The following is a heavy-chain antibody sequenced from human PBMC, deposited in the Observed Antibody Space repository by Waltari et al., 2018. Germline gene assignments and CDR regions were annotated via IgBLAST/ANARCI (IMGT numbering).Heavy chain of an antibody. CDR3: ARPYSSGYPYYFDY. CDR1: GFTFSSYS. CDR2: ISSSSSYI. D-gene: IGHD3-22*01. Sequence: EVQLVESGGGLVKPGGSLRLSCAASGFTFSSYSMNWVRQAPGKGLEWVSSISSSSSYIYYADSVKGRFTISRDNAKNSLYLQMNSLRAEDTAVYYCARPYSSGYPYYFDYWGQGTLVTVSS. J-gene: IGHJ4*02. V-gene: IGHV3-21*01.